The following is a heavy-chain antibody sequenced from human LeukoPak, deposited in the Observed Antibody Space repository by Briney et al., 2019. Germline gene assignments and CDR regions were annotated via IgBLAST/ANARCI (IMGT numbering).Heavy chain of an antibody. CDR3: ARDRRYGDYPPSYRMDV. CDR2: INPKSGGT. V-gene: IGHV1-2*02. J-gene: IGHJ6*02. CDR1: GYTFTGHY. D-gene: IGHD4-17*01. Sequence: ASVNVSFKASGYTFTGHYIHWVRQAPGQGLEWMGWINPKSGGTKYPQKFQGRVTLTRDTSISTAYMDLSRLRSDDTAVYYCARDRRYGDYPPSYRMDVWGQGTTVTVSS.